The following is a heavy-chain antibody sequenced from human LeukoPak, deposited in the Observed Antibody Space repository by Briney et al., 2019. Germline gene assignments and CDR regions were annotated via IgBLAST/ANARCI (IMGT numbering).Heavy chain of an antibody. CDR1: GGSFSGYY. CDR2: INHSGST. Sequence: SETLSLTCAVYGGSFSGYYWSWIRQPPGKGLEWIGEINHSGSTNYNPSLKSRVTISVDTSKNQFSLKLSSVTAADTAVYYCARLRGYCSGGSCYHPAFDYWGQGTPVTVSS. CDR3: ARLRGYCSGGSCYHPAFDY. V-gene: IGHV4-34*01. J-gene: IGHJ4*02. D-gene: IGHD2-15*01.